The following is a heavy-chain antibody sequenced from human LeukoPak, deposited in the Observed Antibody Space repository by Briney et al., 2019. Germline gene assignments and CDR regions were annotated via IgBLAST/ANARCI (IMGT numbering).Heavy chain of an antibody. J-gene: IGHJ4*02. CDR1: GFTFGDYA. CDR3: GSLLGYGSGPREG. Sequence: GGSLRLSCTASGFTFGDYAMSWFRQAPGKGLEWVGFIRSKAYGGTTEYAASVKGRFTISRDDSKSIAYLQMNSLKTEDTAVYYCGSLLGYGSGPREGWGQGTLVTVSS. V-gene: IGHV3-49*03. CDR2: IRSKAYGGTT. D-gene: IGHD3-10*01.